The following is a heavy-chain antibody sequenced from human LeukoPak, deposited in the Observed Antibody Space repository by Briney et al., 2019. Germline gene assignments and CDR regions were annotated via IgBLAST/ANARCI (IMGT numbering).Heavy chain of an antibody. J-gene: IGHJ4*02. CDR3: ARHGGGYYYDSSGYCFDY. V-gene: IGHV4-59*08. Sequence: PSETLSLTCTVSGGSVTDYYWSWIRQSPGKGLEWIGYIYYTGTSYNPSLKSRVTISADTSKNQFSLKLSSVTAADTAVYYCARHGGGYYYDSSGYCFDYWGQGTLVTVSS. D-gene: IGHD3-22*01. CDR2: IYYTGT. CDR1: GGSVTDYY.